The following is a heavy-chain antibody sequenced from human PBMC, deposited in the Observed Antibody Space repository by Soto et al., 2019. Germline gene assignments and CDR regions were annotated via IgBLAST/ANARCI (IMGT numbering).Heavy chain of an antibody. CDR1: GFTFSSYV. CDR2: IWYDGGNK. Sequence: PGGSLRLSCAASGFTFSSYVMHWFRQAPGKGLEWVAVIWYDGGNKYYADCVKGRFTISRDNSKNTLYLQMNSLRAEDTAVYYCSTAPGGYYDSSGPIDWGQGTLVTVSS. D-gene: IGHD3-22*01. J-gene: IGHJ4*02. CDR3: STAPGGYYDSSGPID. V-gene: IGHV3-30*02.